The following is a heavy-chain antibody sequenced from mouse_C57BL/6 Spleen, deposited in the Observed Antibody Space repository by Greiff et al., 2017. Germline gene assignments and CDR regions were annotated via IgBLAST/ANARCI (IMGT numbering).Heavy chain of an antibody. D-gene: IGHD1-1*01. CDR2: IYPGDGDT. J-gene: IGHJ2*01. CDR1: GYAFSSYW. V-gene: IGHV1-80*01. Sequence: VQLQQSGAELVKPGASVKISCKASGYAFSSYWMNWVKQRPGKGLEWIGQIYPGDGDTNYNGKFKGKATLTADKSSSTAYMQLSSLTSEDSAVYFWARSHYGSSLDYWGQGTTLTVSS. CDR3: ARSHYGSSLDY.